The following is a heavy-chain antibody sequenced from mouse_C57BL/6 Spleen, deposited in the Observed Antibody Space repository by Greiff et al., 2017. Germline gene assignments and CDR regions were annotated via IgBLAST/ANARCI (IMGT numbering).Heavy chain of an antibody. V-gene: IGHV1-69*01. CDR3: ARSGDYGSLYWYFDV. CDR2: IDPSDSYT. Sequence: VQLQQPGAELVMPGASVKLSCKASGYTFTSYWMHWVKQRPGQGLEWIGEIDPSDSYTNYNQKFKGKSTLTVNKSSSTAYMQLSSLTSGDSAVYYCARSGDYGSLYWYFDVWGTGTTVTVSS. CDR1: GYTFTSYW. D-gene: IGHD1-1*01. J-gene: IGHJ1*03.